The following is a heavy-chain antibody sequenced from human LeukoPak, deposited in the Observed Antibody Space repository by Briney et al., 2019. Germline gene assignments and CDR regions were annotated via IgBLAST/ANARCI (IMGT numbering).Heavy chain of an antibody. J-gene: IGHJ3*02. Sequence: GASVKVSCKASGYTFTGYYMHWVRQAPAQGLEWMGWINPNSGGTNYAQKFQGRVTMTRDTSISTAYMELSRLRSDDTAVYYCARRGPAAMYAFDIWGQGTMVTVSS. CDR1: GYTFTGYY. D-gene: IGHD2-2*01. V-gene: IGHV1-2*02. CDR2: INPNSGGT. CDR3: ARRGPAAMYAFDI.